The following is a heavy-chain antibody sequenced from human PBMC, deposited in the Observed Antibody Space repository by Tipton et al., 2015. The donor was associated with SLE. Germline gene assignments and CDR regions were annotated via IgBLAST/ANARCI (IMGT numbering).Heavy chain of an antibody. CDR2: IYYSGST. J-gene: IGHJ4*02. D-gene: IGHD1-7*01. CDR1: GGSITNGDYY. CDR3: ARVVTGTWGY. Sequence: TLSLTCTVSGGSITNGDYYWHWIRQPPGRGLEWIGYIYYSGSTNYNPSLKSRVTISVDTSKNQFSLKLSSVTAADTAVYYCARVVTGTWGYWGQGTLVTVSS. V-gene: IGHV4-30-4*01.